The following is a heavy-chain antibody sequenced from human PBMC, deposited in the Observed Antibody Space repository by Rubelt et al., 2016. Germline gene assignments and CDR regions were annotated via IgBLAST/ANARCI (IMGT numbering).Heavy chain of an antibody. CDR1: GGPFSGHY. CDR2: INHSGST. Sequence: QVQLQQWGAGLLKPSETLSLTCAVYGGPFSGHYWSWIRQPPGKGLEWIGEINHSGSTNYNPSLKSRVTISINTSKKQFSLKLNSVTAADTAVYYCARGTGIAAALKFDYWGQGTLVTVSS. J-gene: IGHJ4*02. D-gene: IGHD6-13*01. CDR3: ARGTGIAAALKFDY. V-gene: IGHV4-34*01.